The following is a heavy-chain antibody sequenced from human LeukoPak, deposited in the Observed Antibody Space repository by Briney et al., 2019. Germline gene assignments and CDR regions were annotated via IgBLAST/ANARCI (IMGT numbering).Heavy chain of an antibody. Sequence: PSETLSLTCAVYGGSFSGYYWSWIRQPPGKGLEWIGEINHSGSTNYNPSLKSRVTISVDTSKNQFSLKLSSVTAADTAVYYCAAGDYDFWSGYYKAFDIWGQGTMVTVSS. CDR2: INHSGST. CDR1: GGSFSGYY. V-gene: IGHV4-34*01. CDR3: AAGDYDFWSGYYKAFDI. D-gene: IGHD3-3*01. J-gene: IGHJ3*02.